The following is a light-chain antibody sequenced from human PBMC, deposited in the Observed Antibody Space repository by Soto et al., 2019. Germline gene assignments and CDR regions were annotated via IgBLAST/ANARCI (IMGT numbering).Light chain of an antibody. CDR3: AAWDDSLSGYYV. V-gene: IGLV1-47*01. Sequence: QPVLTQPPSASGTPGQRVTISCSGSSSNIGSNYVYWFQQLPGTAPKLLIYRSNQRPSGVPDRFSGSKSDTSASLAISGLRSEDEADYYCAAWDDSLSGYYVFGTGTKLTVL. J-gene: IGLJ1*01. CDR1: SSNIGSNY. CDR2: RSN.